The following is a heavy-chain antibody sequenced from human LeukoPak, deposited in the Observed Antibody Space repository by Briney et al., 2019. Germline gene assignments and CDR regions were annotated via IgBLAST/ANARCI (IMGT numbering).Heavy chain of an antibody. CDR1: GASLNTDSFY. Sequence: PSETLSLTCTVSGASLNTDSFYWAWIRQSPGKGLDWIGTSSYNGNTYYNASVKSRASISVDSSKNQISLKLSSVTAADTAIYYCARTPYSIEWELLGYFDFWGQGTRVAVSS. V-gene: IGHV4-39*01. CDR2: SSYNGNT. J-gene: IGHJ4*02. CDR3: ARTPYSIEWELLGYFDF. D-gene: IGHD1-26*01.